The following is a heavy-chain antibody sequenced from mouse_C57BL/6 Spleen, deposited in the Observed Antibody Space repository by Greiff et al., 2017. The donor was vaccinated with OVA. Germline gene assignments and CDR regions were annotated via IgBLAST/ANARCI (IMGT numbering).Heavy chain of an antibody. CDR3: ARHGVGDY. CDR2: ISSGSSAI. V-gene: IGHV5-17*01. CDR1: GFTFSDYG. J-gene: IGHJ4*01. Sequence: EVMLVESGGGLVKPGGSLKLSCAASGFTFSDYGMHWVRQAPEKGLEWVAYISSGSSAIYYADTVKGRFTISRDNAKNTLFLQMTSLRSEDTAMYYCARHGVGDYWGQGTSVTVSS.